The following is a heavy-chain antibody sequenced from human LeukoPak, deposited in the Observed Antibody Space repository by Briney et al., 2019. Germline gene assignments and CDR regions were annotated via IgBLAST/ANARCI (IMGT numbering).Heavy chain of an antibody. D-gene: IGHD2-15*01. V-gene: IGHV3-7*01. CDR2: IKEDGSEK. CDR3: VRDRGIVGQFDP. J-gene: IGHJ5*02. Sequence: GGSLRLSCAASGFTFSSYWMNWARQAPGKGLEWVANIKEDGSEKNYVDSVKGRFTISRDNAKNSLYLQMNSLRAEDTAVYCCVRDRGIVGQFDPWGQGTLVTVSS. CDR1: GFTFSSYW.